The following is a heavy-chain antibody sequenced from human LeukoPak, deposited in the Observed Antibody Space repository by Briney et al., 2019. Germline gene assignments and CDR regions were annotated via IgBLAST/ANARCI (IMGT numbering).Heavy chain of an antibody. CDR1: GGTFSSYA. J-gene: IGHJ6*04. Sequence: SVKVSCKASGGTFSSYAVSWVRQAPGQGLEWMGGIIPIFGTANYAQKFQGRVTITADESTSTAYMELSSLRSEDTAVYYCARRTITMVRGVIYYYGMDVWGKGTTVTVSS. CDR2: IIPIFGTA. CDR3: ARRTITMVRGVIYYYGMDV. V-gene: IGHV1-69*01. D-gene: IGHD3-10*01.